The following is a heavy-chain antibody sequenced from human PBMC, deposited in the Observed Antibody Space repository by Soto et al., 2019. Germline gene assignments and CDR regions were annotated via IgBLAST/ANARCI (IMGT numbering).Heavy chain of an antibody. CDR3: VRARYTMCDCWSGFSSD. CDR2: IRKDGGSI. D-gene: IGHD3-3*01. J-gene: IGHJ4*02. V-gene: IGHV3-23*04. CDR1: GFTFSSSP. Sequence: EVQLVQSGGGLVQPGGSLRLSCAASGFTFSSSPMSWVRQVPGKGLVWISAIRKDGGSIYYVDSVKGRFTSFRDNYKNTSSLRMKNLRAADTAICYCVRARYTMCDCWSGFSSDWGQEALVTVSP.